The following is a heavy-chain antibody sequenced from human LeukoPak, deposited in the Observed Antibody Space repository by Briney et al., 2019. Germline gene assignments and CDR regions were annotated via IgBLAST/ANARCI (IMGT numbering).Heavy chain of an antibody. V-gene: IGHV3-74*01. J-gene: IGHJ4*02. Sequence: PGKSLRLSCAASGFTFSSYVMHWVRQAPGKGLVWVSRINSDGTTTSYADSVKGRFTISRDNAKNTLFLQMNSLRAEDTAVYYCAIARDFDYGGQGTLVTVSS. CDR1: GFTFSSYV. CDR2: INSDGTTT. CDR3: AIARDFDY.